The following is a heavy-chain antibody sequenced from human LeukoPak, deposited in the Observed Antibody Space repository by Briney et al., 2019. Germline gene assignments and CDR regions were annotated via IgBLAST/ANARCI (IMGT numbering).Heavy chain of an antibody. D-gene: IGHD4-17*01. V-gene: IGHV3-23*01. J-gene: IGHJ4*02. CDR1: GFTFSSYA. Sequence: GGSLRLSCAASGFTFSSYAMSWVRQAPGKGLEWVSSIRASTSGTYYADSVKGRFTISRDNSKSTLFLQTDSLRADDTAVYYCAKGFILRSQAGPYFDYWGQGTLVTVSS. CDR2: IRASTSGT. CDR3: AKGFILRSQAGPYFDY.